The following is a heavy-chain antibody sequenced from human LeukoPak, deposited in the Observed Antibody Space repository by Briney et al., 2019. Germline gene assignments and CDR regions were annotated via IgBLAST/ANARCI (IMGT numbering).Heavy chain of an antibody. V-gene: IGHV4-34*01. CDR1: GGSFSGYY. CDR3: ARGLLYGDKPDY. CDR2: INHSGST. D-gene: IGHD4-17*01. Sequence: PSETLSLTCAVYGGSFSGYYWSWIRQPPGKGLEWIGEINHSGSTNYNPSLKSRVTISVDTSKNQFSLKLSSVTAADTAVYYCARGLLYGDKPDYWGQGTLVTVSS. J-gene: IGHJ4*02.